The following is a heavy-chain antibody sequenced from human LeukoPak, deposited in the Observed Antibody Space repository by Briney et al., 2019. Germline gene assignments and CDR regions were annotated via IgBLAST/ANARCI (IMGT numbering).Heavy chain of an antibody. D-gene: IGHD6-6*01. CDR2: IYTSGSN. CDR3: ARDNEVAARSFDY. CDR1: DGPISSYY. Sequence: SETLSLTCTVSDGPISSYYWSWVRQPAGKGLEWIGRIYTSGSNNYNPSLKSRVTMSVDTSKNQFSLKLSSVTAADTAMYYCARDNEVAARSFDYWGQGTLVTVSS. V-gene: IGHV4-4*07. J-gene: IGHJ4*02.